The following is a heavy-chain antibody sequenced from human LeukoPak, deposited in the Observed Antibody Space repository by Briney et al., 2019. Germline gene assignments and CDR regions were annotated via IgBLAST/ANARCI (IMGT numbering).Heavy chain of an antibody. CDR2: INPNSGGT. V-gene: IGHV1-2*02. CDR1: GYTFTGYY. J-gene: IGHJ4*02. Sequence: GASVKVSCKASGYTFTGYYMHWVRQAPGQGLEWMGWINPNSGGTNYAQKFQGRVTMTRDTSINTAYMELSRLRSDDTAVYYCARDDDGSGYYYVWGQGTLVTVSS. D-gene: IGHD3-22*01. CDR3: ARDDDGSGYYYV.